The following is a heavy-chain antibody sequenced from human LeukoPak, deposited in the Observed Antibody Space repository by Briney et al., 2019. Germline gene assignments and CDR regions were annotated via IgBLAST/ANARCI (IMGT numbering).Heavy chain of an antibody. CDR2: INPSGGST. D-gene: IGHD6-13*01. J-gene: IGHJ6*03. Sequence: ASVSVTCKASGYTITSYYMHWARQPPGQGLEWMGIINPSGGSTSYPQKFQGRVTMTRDMSTSTVYMELSSLRSDDTAVYYCARDSSSWYSYYYYYMDVWGKGTTVTISS. CDR3: ARDSSSWYSYYYYYMDV. V-gene: IGHV1-46*01. CDR1: GYTITSYY.